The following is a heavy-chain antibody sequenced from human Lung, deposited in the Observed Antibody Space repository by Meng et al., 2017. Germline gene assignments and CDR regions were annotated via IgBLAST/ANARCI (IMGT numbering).Heavy chain of an antibody. CDR2: IYHSGRT. V-gene: IGHV4-4*02. CDR3: VRGGQDQAYYDFWSGPFDP. CDR1: GGSISSRNW. D-gene: IGHD3-3*01. J-gene: IGHJ5*02. Sequence: QVHFQESGPGLVKPSGTLSLTGAVFGGSISSRNWWSWVRQSPGKGLEWIGEIYHSGRTNYNPSLESRVTISLDKSQNHFSLKVKSVTAADTAVYYCVRGGQDQAYYDFWSGPFDPWGQGTLVTVSS.